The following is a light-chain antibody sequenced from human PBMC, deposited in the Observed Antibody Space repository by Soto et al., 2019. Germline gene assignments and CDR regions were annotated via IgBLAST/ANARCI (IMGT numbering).Light chain of an antibody. CDR3: QSYDSSGRV. CDR2: GNS. CDR1: SSNIGAGYD. V-gene: IGLV1-40*01. J-gene: IGLJ1*01. Sequence: QSVLTQPPSVSGAPGQRVTISCTGSSSNIGAGYDVHWYQQLPGTAPKLLISGNSNRPSGVPDRFSGSKSGTSASLAITGLQAEDEADYYCQSYDSSGRVFGTGTKVTVL.